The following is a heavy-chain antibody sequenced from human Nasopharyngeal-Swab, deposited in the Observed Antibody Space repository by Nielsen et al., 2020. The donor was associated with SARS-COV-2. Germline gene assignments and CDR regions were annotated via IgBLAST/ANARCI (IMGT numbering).Heavy chain of an antibody. D-gene: IGHD2-8*02. J-gene: IGHJ4*02. Sequence: GESLKTSCAAPGFPFSTSHKHLVRQAPGKGLEWVATFSSDGHNKFYADSVKGRFTISSDKSENALFLQMNSLRDEDTAVYYCTKEDSSGWGCFDFWGPGTLVTVSS. V-gene: IGHV3-30-3*02. CDR3: TKEDSSGWGCFDF. CDR2: FSSDGHNK. CDR1: GFPFSTSH.